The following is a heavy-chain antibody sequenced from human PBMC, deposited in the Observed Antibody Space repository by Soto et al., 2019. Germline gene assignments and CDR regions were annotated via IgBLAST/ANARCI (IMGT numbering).Heavy chain of an antibody. J-gene: IGHJ4*02. CDR1: GGSISSYY. V-gene: IGHV4-59*01. Sequence: QVQLQESGPGLVKPSETLSLTCTVSGGSISSYYWIWIRQPPGKGLEWIGYIYYSGSTNYNPSLKGRVTISVDTSKNQFSLNLSSVTAADTAVYYCARAWGGYGDYWGQGTLVTVSS. D-gene: IGHD5-12*01. CDR2: IYYSGST. CDR3: ARAWGGYGDY.